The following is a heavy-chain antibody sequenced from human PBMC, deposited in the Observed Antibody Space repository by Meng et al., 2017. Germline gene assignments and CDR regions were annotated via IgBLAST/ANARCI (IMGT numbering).Heavy chain of an antibody. CDR2: MNPNSGNT. D-gene: IGHD5-12*01. CDR3: ARANTYSGYDYGY. CDR1: GYTFTSYD. J-gene: IGHJ4*02. Sequence: QVQLVQCGAEVKKPGASVKVSCKASGYTFTSYDINWVRQATGQGLEWMGWMNPNSGNTDYAQKFQGRVTMTRNTSINTAYMELSSLRSDDTAVCFCARANTYSGYDYGYWGQGTLVTVSS. V-gene: IGHV1-8*01.